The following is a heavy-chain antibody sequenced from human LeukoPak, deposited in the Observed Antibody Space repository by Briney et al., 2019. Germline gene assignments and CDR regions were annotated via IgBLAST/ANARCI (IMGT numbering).Heavy chain of an antibody. CDR2: ISWNSGSI. V-gene: IGHV3-9*01. D-gene: IGHD2-2*01. CDR3: AKASSTSSQPNYFDY. Sequence: GRSLRLSCAASGFTFDDYAMHWVRQAPGKGLEWVSGISWNSGSIGYADSVKGRFTISRDNAKNSLYLQMNSLRAEDTALYYCAKASSTSSQPNYFDYWGQGTLVIVSS. J-gene: IGHJ4*02. CDR1: GFTFDDYA.